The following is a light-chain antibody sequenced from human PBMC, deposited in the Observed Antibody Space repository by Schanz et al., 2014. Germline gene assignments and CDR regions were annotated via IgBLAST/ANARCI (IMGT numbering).Light chain of an antibody. CDR3: HQYHDWPPHT. Sequence: EIVLTQSPGTLSLSPGERATLSCRASQSVSSSYLAWYQQKPGLAPRLVLYAASTRATGIPDRFSGGGSGTDFTLTISSLQSEDFAVYFCHQYHDWPPHTFGQGTRLEIK. CDR2: AAS. J-gene: IGKJ2*01. CDR1: QSVSSSY. V-gene: IGKV3-20*01.